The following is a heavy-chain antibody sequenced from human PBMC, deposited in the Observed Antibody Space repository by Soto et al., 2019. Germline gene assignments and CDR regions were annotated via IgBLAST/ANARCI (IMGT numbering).Heavy chain of an antibody. CDR1: GGTFDSFA. CDR2: IVPVFETT. V-gene: IGHV1-69*01. J-gene: IGHJ6*02. CDR3: ASRIGGDALVPLYYYYAMDV. Sequence: QMQLEQSGAEVKEPGASVKVSCKASGGTFDSFAISWVRQAPGQGLEWLGGIVPVFETTDYAQKFQDRVTITADGWSGTAYMELCSVTSEDTAINYCASRIGGDALVPLYYYYAMDVWGQGTTVTVS. D-gene: IGHD2-21*02.